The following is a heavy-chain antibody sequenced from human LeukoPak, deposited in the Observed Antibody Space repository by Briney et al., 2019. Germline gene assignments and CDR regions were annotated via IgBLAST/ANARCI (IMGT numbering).Heavy chain of an antibody. CDR3: AGTYYYDSSGYYYEPLGAFDI. Sequence: SETLSLTCTVSGGSIGSYYWSWIRQPPGKGLEWIGYIYYSGSTNYNPSLKSRVTISVDTSKNQFSLKLSSVTAADTAVYYCAGTYYYDSSGYYYEPLGAFDIWGQGTMVTVSS. CDR2: IYYSGST. V-gene: IGHV4-59*01. J-gene: IGHJ3*02. D-gene: IGHD3-22*01. CDR1: GGSIGSYY.